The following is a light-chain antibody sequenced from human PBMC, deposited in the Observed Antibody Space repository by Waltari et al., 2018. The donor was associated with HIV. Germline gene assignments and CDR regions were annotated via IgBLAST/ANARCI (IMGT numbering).Light chain of an antibody. CDR2: EVT. CDR3: TSYVENYVVF. V-gene: IGLV2-8*01. Sequence: QSALPELPSASGSPGQSVTVCCTGTVYIAGADDSVSWYQQHPGRAPKRLIYEVTKRPSGVPDRFPGSKSCNTAFRTVSGLQAEDDGHYYGTSYVENYVVFFGGRTKLTVL. J-gene: IGLJ2*01. CDR1: VYIAGADDS.